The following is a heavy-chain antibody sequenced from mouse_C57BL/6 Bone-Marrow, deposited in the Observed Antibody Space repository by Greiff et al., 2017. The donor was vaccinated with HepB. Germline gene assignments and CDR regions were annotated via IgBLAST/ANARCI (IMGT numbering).Heavy chain of an antibody. V-gene: IGHV1-5*01. Sequence: VQLQQSGTVLARPGASVKMSCKTSGYTFTSSWMHWVKQRPGQGLEWIGAMYPGNSDTSYNQKFKGKAKLTAVTSASSAYMERSSLTNEDSAVYYCTRGGSRYFDYWGQGTTLTVSS. CDR1: GYTFTSSW. D-gene: IGHD1-1*01. J-gene: IGHJ2*01. CDR3: TRGGSRYFDY. CDR2: MYPGNSDT.